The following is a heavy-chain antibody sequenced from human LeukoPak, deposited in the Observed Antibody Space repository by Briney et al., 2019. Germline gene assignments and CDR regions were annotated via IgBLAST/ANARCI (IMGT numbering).Heavy chain of an antibody. V-gene: IGHV3-48*01. CDR3: AREGGDNIDY. J-gene: IGHJ4*02. D-gene: IGHD3-16*01. CDR2: ISSSSSTI. Sequence: GRSLRLSCAASGFTFSSYEMNWVRQAPGKGLEWVSYISSSSSTIYYADSVKGRFTISRDNAKNSLYLHMNSLRAEETAVYYCAREGGDNIDYWGQGTLVTVSS. CDR1: GFTFSSYE.